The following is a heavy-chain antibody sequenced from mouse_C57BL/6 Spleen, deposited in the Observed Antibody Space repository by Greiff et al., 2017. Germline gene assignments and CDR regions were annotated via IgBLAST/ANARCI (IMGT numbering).Heavy chain of an antibody. D-gene: IGHD1-1*01. J-gene: IGHJ4*01. CDR3: ARRTVGPMDY. CDR1: GYTFTSYW. V-gene: IGHV1-64*01. Sequence: QVQLQQPGAELVKPGASVTLSCKASGYTFTSYWMHWVKQRPGQGLEWIGMIHPNSGSTNYNEKFKSKATLTVDKSSSTAYMQLSSLTSEDSAVYYCARRTVGPMDYWGQGTSGTVSS. CDR2: IHPNSGST.